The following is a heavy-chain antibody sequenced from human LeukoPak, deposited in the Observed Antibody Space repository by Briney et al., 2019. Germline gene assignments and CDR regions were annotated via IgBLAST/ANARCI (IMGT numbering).Heavy chain of an antibody. Sequence: SETLSLTCTVSGGSISSYYWSWIRQPAGKGLEWIGRIYTSGSTNYNPSLKSRVTMSVDTSKNQFSLKLSSVTAADTAVYYCARHQGSGRKHYYGMDVWGQGTTVTVSS. J-gene: IGHJ6*02. CDR2: IYTSGST. CDR1: GGSISSYY. CDR3: ARHQGSGRKHYYGMDV. D-gene: IGHD1-26*01. V-gene: IGHV4-4*07.